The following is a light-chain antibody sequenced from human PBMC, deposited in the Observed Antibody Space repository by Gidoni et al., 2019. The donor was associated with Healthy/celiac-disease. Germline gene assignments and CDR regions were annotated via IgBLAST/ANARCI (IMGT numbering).Light chain of an antibody. CDR3: CSYAGSYTSWV. V-gene: IGLV2-11*01. CDR1: SSDVGGYNY. Sequence: QSALPQPRSVSGTPGQSVTISGTGTSSDVGGYNYVSWYQQHPGQAPKLMIYGVSKRPSGVPDRFSGSKSGHTASLTISGLQAEDEADCYCCSYAGSYTSWVFGGGTKLTVL. CDR2: GVS. J-gene: IGLJ3*02.